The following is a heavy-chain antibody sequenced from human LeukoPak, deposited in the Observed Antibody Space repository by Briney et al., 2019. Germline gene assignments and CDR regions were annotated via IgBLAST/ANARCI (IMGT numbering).Heavy chain of an antibody. CDR3: AREEWESTFDY. V-gene: IGHV3-21*01. J-gene: IGHJ4*02. Sequence: GGSLRLSCAASGFTFSSYSTNWVRQAPGKGLEWVSSISSSSSYIYYADSVKGRFTISRNNAKNSLYLQMNSLRAEDTAVYYCAREEWESTFDYWGQGTLVTVSS. D-gene: IGHD1-26*01. CDR2: ISSSSSYI. CDR1: GFTFSSYS.